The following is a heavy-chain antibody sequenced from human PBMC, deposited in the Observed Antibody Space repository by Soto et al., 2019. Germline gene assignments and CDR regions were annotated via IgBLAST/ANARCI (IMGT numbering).Heavy chain of an antibody. CDR1: GYTFTSYG. V-gene: IGHV1-18*01. CDR3: ARVRDQIPGDLVYAFDI. J-gene: IGHJ3*02. D-gene: IGHD7-27*01. CDR2: ISAYNGNT. Sequence: ASVKVSCKASGYTFTSYGISWVRQAPGRGLEWMGWISAYNGNTNYAQKLQGRVTMTTDTSTSTAYMELRSLRSDDTAVYYCARVRDQIPGDLVYAFDIWGQGTMVTVSS.